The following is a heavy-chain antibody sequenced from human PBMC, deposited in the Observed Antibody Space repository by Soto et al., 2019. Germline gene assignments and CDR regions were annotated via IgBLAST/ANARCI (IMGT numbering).Heavy chain of an antibody. V-gene: IGHV4-61*03. CDR3: AREWELLPYYVMDV. Sequence: SETLSLTCTVSGDSLSSNGYFWNWLRQPPGKGLEWIGYVSSTGKTKYNPSLKSRVTISVGTSKNHFSLKLTSVTAADTAVDFCAREWELLPYYVMDVWGRGTTGTVSS. J-gene: IGHJ6*02. D-gene: IGHD1-26*01. CDR1: GDSLSSNGYF. CDR2: VSSTGKT.